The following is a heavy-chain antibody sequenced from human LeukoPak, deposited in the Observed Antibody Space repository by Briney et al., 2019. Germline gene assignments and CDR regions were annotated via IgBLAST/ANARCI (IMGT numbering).Heavy chain of an antibody. J-gene: IGHJ6*03. CDR3: ATTQYYYYYMDV. CDR1: GFTFSSYG. Sequence: GGSLRLSCAASGFTFSSYGMHWVRQAPGKGLEWVSFIRYDGSNEYYADSVRGRFTISRDNAKSSLYLQMNSLRAEDTAVYYCATTQYYYYYMDVWGKGTTVTISS. V-gene: IGHV3-30*02. CDR2: IRYDGSNE.